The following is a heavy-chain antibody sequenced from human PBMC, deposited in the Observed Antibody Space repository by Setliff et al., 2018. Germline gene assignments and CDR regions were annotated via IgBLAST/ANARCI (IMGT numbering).Heavy chain of an antibody. CDR1: GNSVSSVSYY. CDR2: ISYSGST. Sequence: PSETLSLTCTVSGNSVSSVSYYWSWIRQPPGKGLGWIGYISYSGSTNYNHSFKSRVTISLDTSKNQFSPKLTSVTAADTAVYYCAGGRRYDYGWDFDYWGQGTLVTVSS. V-gene: IGHV4-61*01. D-gene: IGHD4-17*01. CDR3: AGGRRYDYGWDFDY. J-gene: IGHJ4*02.